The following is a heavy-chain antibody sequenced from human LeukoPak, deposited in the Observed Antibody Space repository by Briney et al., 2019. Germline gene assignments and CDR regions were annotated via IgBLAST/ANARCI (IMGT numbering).Heavy chain of an antibody. CDR2: ISGSGDST. V-gene: IGHV3-23*01. D-gene: IGHD3-10*01. CDR3: ARRSGSFPLSYWYFDL. J-gene: IGHJ2*01. Sequence: GGSLRLSCAASEFTFSSYDMSWVRQAPGKGLEWVSAISGSGDSTYYADSVKGRFTISRDNAKNSLYLQMNSLRAEDTALYYCARRSGSFPLSYWYFDLWGRGTLVTVSS. CDR1: EFTFSSYD.